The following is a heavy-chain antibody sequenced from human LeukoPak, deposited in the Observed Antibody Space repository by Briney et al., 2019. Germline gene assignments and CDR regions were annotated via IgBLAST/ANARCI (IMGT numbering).Heavy chain of an antibody. V-gene: IGHV3-30*18. J-gene: IGHJ4*02. CDR2: ISFDGSEK. CDR3: ANPQSRGYDYLDY. D-gene: IGHD5-12*01. CDR1: GFTFRNYG. Sequence: PGGSLRLSCAASGFTFRNYGMHWVRQAPGKGLEWVSVISFDGSEKYYADSVKGRFTISRDNSKNTLYLQMNSLRGDDTAVYYCANPQSRGYDYLDYWGQGTLVTVSS.